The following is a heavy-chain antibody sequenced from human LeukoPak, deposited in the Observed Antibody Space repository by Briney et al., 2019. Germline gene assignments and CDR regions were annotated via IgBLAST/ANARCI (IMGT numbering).Heavy chain of an antibody. CDR1: GYTFTSYG. D-gene: IGHD2-2*01. J-gene: IGHJ4*02. V-gene: IGHV1-18*01. Sequence: ASVKVSCKASGYTFTSYGISWVRQAPGQGLEWMGWMSAYNGNTNYAQKLQGRVTMTTDTSTSTAYMELRSLRSDDTAVYYCARDLVVVPAAIIIDACFDYWGQGTLVTVSS. CDR2: MSAYNGNT. CDR3: ARDLVVVPAAIIIDACFDY.